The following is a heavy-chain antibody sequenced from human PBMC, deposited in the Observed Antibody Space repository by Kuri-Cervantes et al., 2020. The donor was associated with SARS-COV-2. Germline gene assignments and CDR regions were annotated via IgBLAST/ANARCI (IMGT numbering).Heavy chain of an antibody. CDR1: GYSFTVYH. CDR3: ASYYYDSSDYRESDY. Sequence: SVKVSCKASGYSFTVYHIHWVRQAPGQGLEWMGGIIPIFGTANYAQKFQGRVTITADESTSIVYMELSSLRSEDTAIYYCASYYYDSSDYRESDYWGQGTLVTVSS. D-gene: IGHD3-22*01. V-gene: IGHV1-69*13. CDR2: IIPIFGTA. J-gene: IGHJ4*02.